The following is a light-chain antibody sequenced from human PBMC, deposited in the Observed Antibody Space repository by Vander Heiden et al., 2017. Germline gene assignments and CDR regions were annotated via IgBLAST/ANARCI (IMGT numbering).Light chain of an antibody. V-gene: IGKV1-39*01. CDR1: QSISSY. CDR3: QQSYSTPPVT. Sequence: DIQMTQSPSSLSASVGDGVTITCRASQSISSYLNWYQQKPGKAPKLLIYAASSLQSGVPSRFSGSGSGTDFTLTISSLQPEDFATYYCQQSYSTPPVTFGGGTKVEIK. J-gene: IGKJ4*01. CDR2: AAS.